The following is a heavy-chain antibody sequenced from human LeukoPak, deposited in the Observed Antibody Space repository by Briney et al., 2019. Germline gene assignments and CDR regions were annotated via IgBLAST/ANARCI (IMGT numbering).Heavy chain of an antibody. Sequence: KPSETLSLTCTVSGYSISSGYYWGWIRQPPGKGLEWIGSIYHSGSTYYNPSLKSRVTISVDTSKNQFSLKLSSVTAADTAVYYCALWFGDGRRETSEAYFDYWGQGTLVTVSS. CDR2: IYHSGST. D-gene: IGHD3-10*01. CDR3: ALWFGDGRRETSEAYFDY. V-gene: IGHV4-38-2*02. J-gene: IGHJ4*02. CDR1: GYSISSGYY.